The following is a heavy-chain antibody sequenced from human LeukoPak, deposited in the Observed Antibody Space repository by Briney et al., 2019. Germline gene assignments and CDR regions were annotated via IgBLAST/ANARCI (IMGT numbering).Heavy chain of an antibody. CDR1: GGTFSSYT. Sequence: EASVKVSCKASGGTFSSYTISWVRQAPGQGLEWMGRIIPILGIANYAQKFQGRVTITADKSTSTAYMELCSLRSEDTAVYYCARGSTYYYDSSGYLKGEYYFDYWGQGTLVTVSS. CDR3: ARGSTYYYDSSGYLKGEYYFDY. V-gene: IGHV1-69*02. CDR2: IIPILGIA. J-gene: IGHJ4*02. D-gene: IGHD3-22*01.